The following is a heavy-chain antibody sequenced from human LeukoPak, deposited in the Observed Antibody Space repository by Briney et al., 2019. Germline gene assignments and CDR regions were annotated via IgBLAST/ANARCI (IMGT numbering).Heavy chain of an antibody. CDR1: GGSISSSSYY. CDR3: ARVRAVAGLYAFDI. Sequence: SETLSLTCTVSGGSISSSSYYWGWIRQPPGKGLEWIGSIYYSGSTYYNPSLKSRVTISVDTSKNQFSLKLSSVTAADTAVYYCARVRAVAGLYAFDIWGQGTMVTVSS. CDR2: IYYSGST. V-gene: IGHV4-39*07. D-gene: IGHD6-19*01. J-gene: IGHJ3*02.